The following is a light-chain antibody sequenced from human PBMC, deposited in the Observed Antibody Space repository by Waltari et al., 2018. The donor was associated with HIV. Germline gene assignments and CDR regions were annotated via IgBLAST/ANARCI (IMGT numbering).Light chain of an antibody. V-gene: IGKV3-20*01. CDR3: QHSSSSRWT. CDR2: GAS. CDR1: QSVGSTY. Sequence: EIVLTQSPGTLSLSPGERATLSCRASQSVGSTYLAWYQQKPGQAPRLLIYGASRRATGIPDRFSGSGSGTDFTLTISRLEPEDSAVYYCQHSSSSRWTFGQGTKVEIK. J-gene: IGKJ1*01.